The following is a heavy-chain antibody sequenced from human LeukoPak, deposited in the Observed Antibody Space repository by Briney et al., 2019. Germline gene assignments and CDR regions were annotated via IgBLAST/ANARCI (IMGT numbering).Heavy chain of an antibody. CDR3: ARDFLSTGGLSYQLQTRFYGMDV. Sequence: ASVKVSCKASGYTFTGYYMHWVRQAPGQGLEWMGWINPNSAGTNYAQKFQGRVTMTRDTSISTAYMELSRLRSDDTAVYYCARDFLSTGGLSYQLQTRFYGMDVWGQGTTVTVSS. J-gene: IGHJ6*02. V-gene: IGHV1-2*02. CDR2: INPNSAGT. CDR1: GYTFTGYY. D-gene: IGHD2-2*01.